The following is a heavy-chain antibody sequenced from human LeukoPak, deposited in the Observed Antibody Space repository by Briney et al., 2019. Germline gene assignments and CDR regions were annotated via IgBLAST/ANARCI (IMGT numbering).Heavy chain of an antibody. CDR1: GGSFSGYY. Sequence: PSETLSLTCAVYGGSFSGYYWSWIRQPPGKGLEWIGEINHSGSTNYNPSLKSRVTISVDTSKNQFSLKLSSVTAADTAVYYCAREGYDVWSGYYNSYYYYMDVWGKGTTVTVSS. V-gene: IGHV4-34*01. J-gene: IGHJ6*03. D-gene: IGHD3-3*01. CDR3: AREGYDVWSGYYNSYYYYMDV. CDR2: INHSGST.